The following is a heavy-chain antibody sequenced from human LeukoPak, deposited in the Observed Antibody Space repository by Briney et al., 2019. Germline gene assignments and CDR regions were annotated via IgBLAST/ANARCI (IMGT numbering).Heavy chain of an antibody. CDR2: INPNSGGT. CDR1: GYTFTGYY. D-gene: IGHD1-26*01. CDR3: ARATSVGAIGY. V-gene: IGHV1-2*02. Sequence: GASVKVSCKASGYTFTGYYMHWVRQAPGQGLEWMGWINPNSGGTDNAQKFQGRVTMTRDTSINTAYMELTRLRSDDTAVYYCARATSVGAIGYWGQGTLVTVSS. J-gene: IGHJ4*02.